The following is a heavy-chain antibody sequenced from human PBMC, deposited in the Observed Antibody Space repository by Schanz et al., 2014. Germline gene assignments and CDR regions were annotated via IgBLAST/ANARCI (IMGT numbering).Heavy chain of an antibody. V-gene: IGHV3-23*01. Sequence: VHLLESGGGLVEPGGSLRLSCAASGFSFSSHSFNWVRQAPGKGLEWVSAISGSGGSTYYADSVKGRFTISSDNSKSTLYLQMSSLRAEDTAVYYCAKGRFGELSAFDIWGQGTMVTVSS. CDR1: GFSFSSHS. CDR3: AKGRFGELSAFDI. J-gene: IGHJ3*02. CDR2: ISGSGGST. D-gene: IGHD3-10*01.